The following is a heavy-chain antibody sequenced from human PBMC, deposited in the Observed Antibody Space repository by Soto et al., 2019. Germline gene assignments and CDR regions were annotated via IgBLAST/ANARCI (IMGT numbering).Heavy chain of an antibody. Sequence: QVQLVQSGAEVKKPGSSVKVSCKASGGTFNNYAISWVRQAPGQGLEWMGVIIPIIGTADYAHKFQGRLAISADESTGTTFMELSSLRSEDTALYDCARGGVDVVATSAFDYWGQGTLVTVSS. CDR2: IIPIIGTA. J-gene: IGHJ4*02. CDR3: ARGGVDVVATSAFDY. CDR1: GGTFNNYA. D-gene: IGHD5-12*01. V-gene: IGHV1-69*01.